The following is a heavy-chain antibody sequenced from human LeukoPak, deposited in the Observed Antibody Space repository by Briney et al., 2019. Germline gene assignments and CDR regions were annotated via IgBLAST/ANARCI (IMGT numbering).Heavy chain of an antibody. J-gene: IGHJ4*02. CDR3: ARGRLLKVVTERHLGY. Sequence: ASVKVSCKASGYTFTSYGINWVRQATGQGLEWMGWMNPNSGNTGYAQKFQGRVTMTRNTSISTAYMELSSLRSEDTAVYYCARGRLLKVVTERHLGYWGQGTLVTVSS. CDR1: GYTFTSYG. V-gene: IGHV1-8*02. D-gene: IGHD2-21*02. CDR2: MNPNSGNT.